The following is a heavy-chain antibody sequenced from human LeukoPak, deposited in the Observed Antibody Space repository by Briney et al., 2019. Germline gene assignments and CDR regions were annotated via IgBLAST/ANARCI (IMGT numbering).Heavy chain of an antibody. J-gene: IGHJ2*01. V-gene: IGHV4-59*08. CDR3: ARRHDTAMVSDL. CDR2: IYYGGST. CDR1: GGSISSYY. D-gene: IGHD5-18*01. Sequence: SETLSLTCTVSGGSISSYYWSWIRQPPGKGLEWIGYIYYGGSTNYNPSLKSRVTISVDTSKNQFSLKLRSVTAADTAVYYCARRHDTAMVSDLWGRGTLVTVSS.